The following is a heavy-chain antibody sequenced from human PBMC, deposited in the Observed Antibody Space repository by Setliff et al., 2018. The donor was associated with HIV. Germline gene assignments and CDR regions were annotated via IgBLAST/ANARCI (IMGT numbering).Heavy chain of an antibody. CDR3: ARDSSGVLSLRYMDV. Sequence: ASVKVSCKASGYTFTTYDINWVRQATGQGLEWMGWMNPNSGDTGYAQMFQDRITMTRDTSIGTAYLELSNLRSEDTAIYYCARDSSGVLSLRYMDVWGKGTTVTVSS. D-gene: IGHD3-22*01. J-gene: IGHJ6*03. V-gene: IGHV1-8*02. CDR2: MNPNSGDT. CDR1: GYTFTTYD.